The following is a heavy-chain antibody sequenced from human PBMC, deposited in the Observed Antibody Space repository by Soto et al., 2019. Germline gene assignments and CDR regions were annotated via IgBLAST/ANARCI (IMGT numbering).Heavy chain of an antibody. J-gene: IGHJ6*02. D-gene: IGHD3-10*01. CDR2: ISYDGSNK. Sequence: PGGSLRLSCAASGFTFSSYGMHWVRQAPGKGLEWVAVISYDGSNKYYTDTVKGRFTSSRDNSKNTLYLQMNSLRAEDTAVYYCAKDQHGSGTYIYYGMDVWGQGTTVTVSS. CDR1: GFTFSSYG. V-gene: IGHV3-30*18. CDR3: AKDQHGSGTYIYYGMDV.